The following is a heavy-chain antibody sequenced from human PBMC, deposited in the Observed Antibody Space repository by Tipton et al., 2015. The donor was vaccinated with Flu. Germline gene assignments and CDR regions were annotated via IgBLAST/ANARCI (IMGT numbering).Heavy chain of an antibody. J-gene: IGHJ6*02. D-gene: IGHD6-13*01. Sequence: SLRLSCAASGFTFSSYGMHWVRQAPGKGLEWVAVIWYDGSNKYYADSVKGRFTISRDNSKNTLYLQMNSLRAEDTAVYYCAKETYSSSWYRGYYYYGMDVWGQGTTVTVSS. CDR2: IWYDGSNK. CDR3: AKETYSSSWYRGYYYYGMDV. CDR1: GFTFSSYG. V-gene: IGHV3-33*06.